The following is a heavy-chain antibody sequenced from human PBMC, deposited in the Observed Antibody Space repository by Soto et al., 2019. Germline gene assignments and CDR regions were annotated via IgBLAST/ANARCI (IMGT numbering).Heavy chain of an antibody. CDR2: IKEDGSVQ. V-gene: IGHV3-7*01. J-gene: IGHJ5*02. CDR1: GFTVSTHG. D-gene: IGHD4-17*01. CDR3: TRVCGYGWYDD. Sequence: GGSLRLSCGASGFTVSTHGMGWVRQAPGKGLEWVANIKEDGSVQYHVDSVKGRFTISRDNAKNLLSLQMNSLRAEDTAVYHCTRVCGYGWYDDWGQGTRVTVSS.